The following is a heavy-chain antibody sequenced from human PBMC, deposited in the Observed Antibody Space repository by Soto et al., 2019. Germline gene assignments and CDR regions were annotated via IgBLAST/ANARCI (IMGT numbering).Heavy chain of an antibody. CDR2: IFHTGNT. J-gene: IGHJ4*02. D-gene: IGHD3-22*01. Sequence: QVQLQESGPGLVKPSGTLSLTCTISGVSISSGKWWSWVRQPPGEGLEWIGEIFHTGNTDYKPSLKSRVSILVDKSNNQFSLNLDSVTAADTAVYFCARNLFDSRGYPPEVWGQGILVTVSS. CDR3: ARNLFDSRGYPPEV. CDR1: GVSISSGKW. V-gene: IGHV4-4*02.